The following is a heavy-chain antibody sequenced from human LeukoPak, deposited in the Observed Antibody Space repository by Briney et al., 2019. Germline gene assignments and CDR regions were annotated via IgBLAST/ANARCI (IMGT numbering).Heavy chain of an antibody. CDR1: GGTFSSYA. D-gene: IGHD4-23*01. J-gene: IGHJ4*02. Sequence: ASVKVSCKASGGTFSSYAISWVRQAPGQGLEWMGRIIPILGIANYAQKFQGRVTITADKSTSTAYMELSSLRSEDTAVYYCDLREDDYGGNSGDYWGQGTLVTVSS. CDR3: DLREDDYGGNSGDY. CDR2: IIPILGIA. V-gene: IGHV1-69*04.